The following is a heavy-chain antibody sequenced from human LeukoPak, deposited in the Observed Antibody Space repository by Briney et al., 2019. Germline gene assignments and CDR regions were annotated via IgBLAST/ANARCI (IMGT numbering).Heavy chain of an antibody. D-gene: IGHD6-19*01. CDR1: GFTFSSYE. J-gene: IGHJ4*02. V-gene: IGHV3-48*03. CDR3: ARDQIAVAGIFDY. Sequence: PGGSLRLSCAASGFTFSSYEMNWVRQAPGKGLEWVSYISSSGSTIYYADSVKGRFTISRDNAKNSLYLQMNSLRAEDTAVYYCARDQIAVAGIFDYWSQGTLVTVSS. CDR2: ISSSGSTI.